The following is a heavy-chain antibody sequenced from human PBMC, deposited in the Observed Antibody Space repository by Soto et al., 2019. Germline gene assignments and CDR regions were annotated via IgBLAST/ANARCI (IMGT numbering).Heavy chain of an antibody. CDR2: IIPIFGTA. D-gene: IGHD2-21*02. Sequence: QVQLVQSGAEVKKPGSSVKVSCKASGGTFSSYAISWVRQAPGQGLEWMGGIIPIFGTANYAQKFQGRVTITADEXTXRAYMELSSLRSEDTAVYYCAIGDLHCGGDCHVYDYWGQGTLVTVSS. J-gene: IGHJ4*02. CDR3: AIGDLHCGGDCHVYDY. V-gene: IGHV1-69*12. CDR1: GGTFSSYA.